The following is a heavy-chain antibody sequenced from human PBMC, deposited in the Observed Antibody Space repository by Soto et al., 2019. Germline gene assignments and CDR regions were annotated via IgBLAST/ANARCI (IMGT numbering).Heavy chain of an antibody. J-gene: IGHJ5*02. V-gene: IGHV4-34*01. CDR2: IYHSGST. Sequence: QVQLQQWGAGLLKPSETLSLTCAVYGGSFSGYYWSWIRQPPGKGLEWIGEIYHSGSTNYNPSLKGRVTLSVATSKIQFSLKLSSVTAADTAVYYCAKGGGSLWSWGQGTLVTVSS. CDR3: AKGGGSLWS. CDR1: GGSFSGYY. D-gene: IGHD3-10*01.